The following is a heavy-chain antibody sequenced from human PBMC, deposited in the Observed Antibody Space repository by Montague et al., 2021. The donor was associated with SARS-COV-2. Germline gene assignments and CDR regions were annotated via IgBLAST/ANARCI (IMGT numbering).Heavy chain of an antibody. V-gene: IGHV3-30*04. D-gene: IGHD2-21*01. CDR2: ISYDGSNK. CDR1: GFTFSSYA. J-gene: IGHJ6*02. CDR3: ANQLVGLYGMDV. Sequence: SLRLSCPASGFTFSSYAMHWVRQAPGKGLEWVAVISYDGSNKYYADSVKGRFTISRDNSKNTLYLQMNSLRAEDTAVYYCANQLVGLYGMDVWSQGTTVTVSS.